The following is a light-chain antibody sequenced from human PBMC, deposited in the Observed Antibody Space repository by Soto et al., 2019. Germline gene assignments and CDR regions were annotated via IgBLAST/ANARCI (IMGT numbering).Light chain of an antibody. CDR3: QQYGSSPQT. J-gene: IGKJ1*01. CDR2: GAS. CDR1: QSVSSSY. V-gene: IGKV3-20*01. Sequence: EIVLTQSPGTLSLSPGEIATLSFRASQSVSSSYLAWYQQKPGQAPRLLIYGASSRATGIPDRFSGSGSGTDFTLTISRLEPEDFAVYYCQQYGSSPQTFGQGTKVDI.